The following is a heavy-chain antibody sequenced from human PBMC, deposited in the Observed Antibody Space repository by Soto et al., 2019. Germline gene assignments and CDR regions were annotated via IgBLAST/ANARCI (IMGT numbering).Heavy chain of an antibody. CDR3: AREGGYGHYYYGMDV. J-gene: IGHJ6*02. Sequence: QVQLVESGGGVVQPGRSLRLSCAASGFTFSSYAMHWVRQAPGKGLEWVAVISYDGSNKYYADSVKSRFTISRDNSKNTLYLQMNSLRAEDTAVYYCAREGGYGHYYYGMDVWGQGTTVTVSS. V-gene: IGHV3-30-3*01. CDR2: ISYDGSNK. D-gene: IGHD5-18*01. CDR1: GFTFSSYA.